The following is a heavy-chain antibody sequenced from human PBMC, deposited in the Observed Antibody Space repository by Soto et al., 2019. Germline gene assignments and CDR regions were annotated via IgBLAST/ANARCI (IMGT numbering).Heavy chain of an antibody. CDR3: AKNGDFWSWGMDV. CDR2: ISSSGDGT. Sequence: PVVSLSLSCAASGFTFSTYAMTWVRQAPGKGLEWVAIISSSGDGTYYVDSVKGRFTISRDNSRNTLNLQMNSLRAEDTAVYYCAKNGDFWSWGMDVWGQGTTVTVSS. J-gene: IGHJ6*02. D-gene: IGHD3-3*01. V-gene: IGHV3-23*01. CDR1: GFTFSTYA.